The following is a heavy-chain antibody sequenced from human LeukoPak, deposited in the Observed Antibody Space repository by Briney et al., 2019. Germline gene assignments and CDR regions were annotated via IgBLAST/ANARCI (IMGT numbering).Heavy chain of an antibody. Sequence: GGSLRLSCTASGFTLSSYPMHWVRQAPGKGLEWVALISYDGSNKYYADSVKGRFTISRDNSKDTLYLQMTSLRAGDTAVYFCARDRWAAAGKGAFDFWGQGTLVTVSS. V-gene: IGHV3-30-3*01. J-gene: IGHJ4*02. CDR2: ISYDGSNK. CDR1: GFTLSSYP. D-gene: IGHD6-13*01. CDR3: ARDRWAAAGKGAFDF.